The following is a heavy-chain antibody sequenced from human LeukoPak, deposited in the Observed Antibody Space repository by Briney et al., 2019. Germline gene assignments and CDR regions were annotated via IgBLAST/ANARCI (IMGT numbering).Heavy chain of an antibody. CDR1: GFTFSTYW. Sequence: GGSLRLSCAASGFTFSTYWMAWVRQAPGKGLEWVANIKGDDSARHQADSVKGRFTISRDNAQNSVYLQMSSLSGEDTAVYYCARDVGGSLDYWGQGTLVTVSS. J-gene: IGHJ4*02. V-gene: IGHV3-7*01. CDR2: IKGDDSAR. CDR3: ARDVGGSLDY. D-gene: IGHD1-26*01.